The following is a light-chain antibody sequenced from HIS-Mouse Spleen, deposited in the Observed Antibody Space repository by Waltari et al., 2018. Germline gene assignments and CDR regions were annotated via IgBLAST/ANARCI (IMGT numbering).Light chain of an antibody. CDR3: CSYAGSSTYVV. V-gene: IGLV2-23*01. CDR1: SSDVGSYNL. J-gene: IGLJ2*01. Sequence: QSALTHPASVSGSPGQSTTISCTGTSSDVGSYNLVSWYQQHPGKAPKLMIYEGSKRPSGVSNRFSGSKSGNTASLTISGLQAEDEADYYCCSYAGSSTYVVFGGGTKLTVL. CDR2: EGS.